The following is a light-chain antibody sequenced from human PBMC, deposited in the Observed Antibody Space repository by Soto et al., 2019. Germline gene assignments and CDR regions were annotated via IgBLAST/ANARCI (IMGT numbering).Light chain of an antibody. J-gene: IGKJ2*01. CDR2: WAS. CDR3: QQYYNIPYT. V-gene: IGKV4-1*01. CDR1: QSVLYSSNNKNY. Sequence: DIVMTQSPDSLAVSLGEKATINCKSSQSVLYSSNNKNYLTWYQQKPGQPPKLLIYWASTRESGVPDRFSGSGSGTDFTLTISSLQAEDVAVYYCQQYYNIPYTFGQGTKVDI.